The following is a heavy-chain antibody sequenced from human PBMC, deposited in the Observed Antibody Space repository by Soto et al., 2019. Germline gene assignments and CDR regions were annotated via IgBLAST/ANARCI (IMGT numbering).Heavy chain of an antibody. J-gene: IGHJ6*02. Sequence: PSETLSLTCTVSGDSISRYYWGWIRQAPGKGLEWIGHIYYSGSTNYNPSLESRVTISVDTSKNQFSLKLSSVTAADTAVYYCARRLYYDSSGFEGGGIDVWGQRTTATVSS. CDR3: ARRLYYDSSGFEGGGIDV. D-gene: IGHD3-22*01. CDR2: IYYSGST. V-gene: IGHV4-59*08. CDR1: GDSISRYY.